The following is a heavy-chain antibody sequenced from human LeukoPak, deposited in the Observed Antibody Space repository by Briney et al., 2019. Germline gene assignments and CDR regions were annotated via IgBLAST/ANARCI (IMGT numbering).Heavy chain of an antibody. CDR2: FDPEDGET. CDR3: ATKTYYYDSSGYFSLPDY. Sequence: ASVKVSCKVSGYTLTELSMHWVRQAPGKGLEWMGGFDPEDGETIYAQKFQGRVTMTEGTSTDTAYMELSSLRSEDTAMYYCATKTYYYDSSGYFSLPDYWGQGTLVTVSS. CDR1: GYTLTELS. D-gene: IGHD3-22*01. V-gene: IGHV1-24*01. J-gene: IGHJ4*02.